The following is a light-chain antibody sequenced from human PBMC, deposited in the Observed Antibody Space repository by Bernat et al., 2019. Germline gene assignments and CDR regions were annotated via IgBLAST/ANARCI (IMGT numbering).Light chain of an antibody. Sequence: VLTQSPGTLSLSPGERATLSCRASQSVSSTFLAWYQQKPGQAPRLLIYGASSRATGIPDRFGGSGSGTDFTLTISRLEPEDFAVYYCQQYGSTRTFGQGTKVEIK. J-gene: IGKJ1*01. CDR2: GAS. V-gene: IGKV3-20*01. CDR3: QQYGSTRT. CDR1: QSVSSTF.